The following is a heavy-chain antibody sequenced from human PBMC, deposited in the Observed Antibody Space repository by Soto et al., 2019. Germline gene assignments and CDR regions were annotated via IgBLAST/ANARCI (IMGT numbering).Heavy chain of an antibody. CDR3: ARESFSASPNFFDY. Sequence: GGSLRLSCAASGFAFSNYEMNWVRQAPGKGLEWVSYISLSGSTIYYADSVKGRFTISRDDAKDSLYLEMDSLRADDTAVYYCARESFSASPNFFDYWGQGALVTVSS. J-gene: IGHJ4*02. D-gene: IGHD1-26*01. V-gene: IGHV3-48*03. CDR2: ISLSGSTI. CDR1: GFAFSNYE.